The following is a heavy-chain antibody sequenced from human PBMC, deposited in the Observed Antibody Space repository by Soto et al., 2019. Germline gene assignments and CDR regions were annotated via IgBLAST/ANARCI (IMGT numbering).Heavy chain of an antibody. CDR2: INPSGGST. CDR3: AAKRKGSGGSCYNDFDI. V-gene: IGHV1-46*01. D-gene: IGHD2-15*01. J-gene: IGHJ3*02. CDR1: GYTFTIYY. Sequence: DSVKVSCKASGYTFTIYYMHWVRQAPGQGLEWMGIINPSGGSTSYAQKFQGRVTMTRDTSTSTVYMELSSLRSEDTAVYYCAAKRKGSGGSCYNDFDIWGQGTMVNVAS.